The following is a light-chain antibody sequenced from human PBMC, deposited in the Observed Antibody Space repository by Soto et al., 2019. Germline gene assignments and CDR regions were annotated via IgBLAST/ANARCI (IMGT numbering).Light chain of an antibody. CDR3: QQYNSYSPT. J-gene: IGKJ1*01. CDR2: DAS. CDR1: QSVSTW. Sequence: DIQMTQSPSSLSASVGDTATITCWASQSVSTWFAWYQQKPGKAPKILLYDASKLESGVPSRFSGSGSGTELTLTISGLEAEDSATYYCQQYNSYSPTFGQGTTVEV. V-gene: IGKV1-5*01.